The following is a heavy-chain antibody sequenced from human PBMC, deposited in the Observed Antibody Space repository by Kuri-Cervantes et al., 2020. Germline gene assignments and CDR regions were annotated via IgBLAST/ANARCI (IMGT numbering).Heavy chain of an antibody. CDR2: ISYDGSNK. V-gene: IGHV3-30*18. Sequence: GESLKISCAASGFTFSSYGMHWVSQAPGKGLEWVAVISYDGSNKYYADSVKGRFTISRDNSKNTLYLQMNSLRAEDTAVYYCAKDSTVTAYYYYYGMDVWGQGTTVTVSS. J-gene: IGHJ6*02. D-gene: IGHD4-17*01. CDR1: GFTFSSYG. CDR3: AKDSTVTAYYYYYGMDV.